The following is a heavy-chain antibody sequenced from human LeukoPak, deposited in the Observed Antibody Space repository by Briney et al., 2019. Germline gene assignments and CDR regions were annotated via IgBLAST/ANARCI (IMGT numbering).Heavy chain of an antibody. D-gene: IGHD2-8*01. V-gene: IGHV3-11*04. CDR2: ISGSGSTI. Sequence: GGSLRLSCAASGFTFSDYYMSWIRQAPGKGLEWVSYISGSGSTIYYADSVKGRFTISRDNAKNSLYLQMNSLRAEDTAVYYCARGGYCTNGVCYRHAFDIWGQGTMVTVSS. CDR1: GFTFSDYY. CDR3: ARGGYCTNGVCYRHAFDI. J-gene: IGHJ3*02.